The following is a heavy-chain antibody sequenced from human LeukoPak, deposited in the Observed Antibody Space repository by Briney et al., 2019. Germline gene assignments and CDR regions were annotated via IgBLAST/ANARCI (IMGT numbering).Heavy chain of an antibody. D-gene: IGHD1-1*01. V-gene: IGHV1-2*02. J-gene: IGHJ6*02. CDR1: GYTFTGYY. CDR3: AREGGTYYYYGMDV. CDR2: INPNSGGT. Sequence: GASVKVSCKASGYTFTGYYMHWVRQAPGQGLEWMGWINPNSGGTNYAQKLQGRVTMTTDTSTSTAYMELRSLRSDDTAVYYCAREGGTYYYYGMDVWGQGTTVTVSS.